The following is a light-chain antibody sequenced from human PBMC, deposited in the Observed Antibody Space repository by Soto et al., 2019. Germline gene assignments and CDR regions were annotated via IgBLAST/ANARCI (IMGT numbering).Light chain of an antibody. J-gene: IGKJ1*01. Sequence: EIVMTQSPATLSVSPGEKATLSCRASQSVSNNLAWFQQKPGQVPSLLIYGASNRATGVSARFSGSGSGTEFTLTIRSLKSEEFAVYYCQQYHYWWTVGQGTTREIK. V-gene: IGKV3-15*01. CDR3: QQYHYWWT. CDR2: GAS. CDR1: QSVSNN.